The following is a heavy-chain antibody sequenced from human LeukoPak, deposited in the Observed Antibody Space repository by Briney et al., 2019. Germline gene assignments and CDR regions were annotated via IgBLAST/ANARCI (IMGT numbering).Heavy chain of an antibody. CDR1: GFTVSSNY. CDR3: ARGNIENYYYYYMDV. J-gene: IGHJ6*03. V-gene: IGHV3-66*02. CDR2: IYSGGST. Sequence: GGSLRLSCAASGFTVSSNYMSWVRQAPGKGLEWVSVIYSGGSTYYADSAKGRFTISRDNSKNTLYLQMNSLRAEDTAVYYCARGNIENYYYYYMDVWGKGTTVTVSS.